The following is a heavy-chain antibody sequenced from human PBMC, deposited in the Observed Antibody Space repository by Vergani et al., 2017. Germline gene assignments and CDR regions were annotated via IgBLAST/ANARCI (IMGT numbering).Heavy chain of an antibody. Sequence: QVQLVQSGAEVKKPGASVKVSCKASGYTFTSYGISWVRQAPGQGLEWMGWISAYNGNTNYAQTLQGRVTMTPDTSTSTADMELRSLASEDTAVYYCARSTWIQLWFFDYGGQGTLVTVSS. CDR2: ISAYNGNT. V-gene: IGHV1-18*01. CDR1: GYTFTSYG. CDR3: ARSTWIQLWFFDY. J-gene: IGHJ4*02. D-gene: IGHD5-18*01.